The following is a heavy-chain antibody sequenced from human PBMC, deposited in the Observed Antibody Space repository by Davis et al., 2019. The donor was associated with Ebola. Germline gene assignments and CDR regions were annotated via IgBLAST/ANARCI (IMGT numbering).Heavy chain of an antibody. CDR2: ISYDGSNK. CDR3: ARSQSTVTTSWFDP. CDR1: GFTFSSYA. J-gene: IGHJ5*02. V-gene: IGHV3-30-3*01. Sequence: GGSLRLSCAASGFTFSSYAMHWVRQAPGKGLEWVAVISYDGSNKYYADSVKGRFTISRDNAKNSLYLQMNSLRAEDTAVYYCARSQSTVTTSWFDPWGQGTLVTVSS. D-gene: IGHD4-17*01.